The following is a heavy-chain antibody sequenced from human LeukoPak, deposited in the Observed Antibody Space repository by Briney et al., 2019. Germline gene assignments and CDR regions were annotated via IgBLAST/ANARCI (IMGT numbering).Heavy chain of an antibody. D-gene: IGHD2-15*01. CDR3: ARVGRRYCSGGSCLAPDY. Sequence: GGSLRLSCAASGFTFSSYAMHWVRRAPGKGLEWVAVISYDGSNKYYADSVKGRFTISRDNSKNTLYLQMNSLRAEDTAVYYCARVGRRYCSGGSCLAPDYWGQGTLVTVSS. CDR2: ISYDGSNK. J-gene: IGHJ4*02. V-gene: IGHV3-30-3*01. CDR1: GFTFSSYA.